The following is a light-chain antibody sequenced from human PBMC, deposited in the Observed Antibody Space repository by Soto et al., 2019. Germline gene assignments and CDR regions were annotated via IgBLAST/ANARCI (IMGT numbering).Light chain of an antibody. CDR1: QGISGY. CDR3: QQYGSSPPT. V-gene: IGKV1-9*01. J-gene: IGKJ1*01. Sequence: IQLTQSPSSLSASVGDRVTITCRASQGISGYLAWYQQKPGKAPKLLIYAASTLQSGVPSRFSGSGSGTDFTLTINRLEPEDFALYYCQQYGSSPPTFGQGTKVDIK. CDR2: AAS.